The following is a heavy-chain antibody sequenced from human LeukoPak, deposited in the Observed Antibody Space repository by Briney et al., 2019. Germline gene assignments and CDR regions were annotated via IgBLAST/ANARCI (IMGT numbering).Heavy chain of an antibody. CDR1: GFTFSNYA. CDR2: IIARGGST. D-gene: IGHD3-22*01. CDR3: AKIGYYYDSSGYYPAGDY. Sequence: GGSLRLSCVASGFTFSNYAMSWVRQAPGKGLEWVSGIIARGGSTYYADSVRGRFTISRDNSKNTLYLQMNSLRAEDTAVYYCAKIGYYYDSSGYYPAGDYWGQGTLVTVSS. V-gene: IGHV3-23*01. J-gene: IGHJ4*02.